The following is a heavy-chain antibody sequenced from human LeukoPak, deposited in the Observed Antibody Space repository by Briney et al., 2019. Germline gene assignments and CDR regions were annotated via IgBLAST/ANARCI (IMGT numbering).Heavy chain of an antibody. V-gene: IGHV3-23*01. D-gene: IGHD1-26*01. CDR3: ARVRIVGATLNWFDP. CDR2: ISGSGGST. Sequence: PGGSLRLSCAASGFTFSSYAMSWVRQAPGKGLEWVSAISGSGGSTYYADSVKGRFTISRDNSKNTLYLQMNSLRAEDTAVYYCARVRIVGATLNWFDPWGQGTLVTVSS. J-gene: IGHJ5*02. CDR1: GFTFSSYA.